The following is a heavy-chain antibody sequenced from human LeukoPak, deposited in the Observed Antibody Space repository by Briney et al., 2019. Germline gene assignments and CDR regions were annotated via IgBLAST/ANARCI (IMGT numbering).Heavy chain of an antibody. CDR2: ISVYNGNT. J-gene: IGHJ4*01. CDR3: ARVVVVAATEVPYYFDY. Sequence: ASVEVSCKASGYTFTSYGISWVRQAPGQGLEWMGWISVYNGNTNYAQKFQGGVTMTTDTSTNTAYMELRSLTSDDAAVYYCARVVVVAATEVPYYFDYWGHGTLVTVSS. CDR1: GYTFTSYG. V-gene: IGHV1-18*01. D-gene: IGHD2-15*01.